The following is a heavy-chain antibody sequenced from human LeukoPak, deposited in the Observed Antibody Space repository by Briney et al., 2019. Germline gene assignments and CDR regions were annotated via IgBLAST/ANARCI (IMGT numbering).Heavy chain of an antibody. J-gene: IGHJ4*02. CDR1: GFTFSDYA. V-gene: IGHV3-23*01. CDR3: AKDFRNDRDPRFDY. CDR2: ISGNGGNP. D-gene: IGHD1-14*01. Sequence: GGSLRLSCAASGFTFSDYAMHWVRQAPGKGLEWVSGISGNGGNPHYTDSVRGRFTISRDNPKNTLYLQMNSLRAEDTAVYYCAKDFRNDRDPRFDYWGQGTLVTVSS.